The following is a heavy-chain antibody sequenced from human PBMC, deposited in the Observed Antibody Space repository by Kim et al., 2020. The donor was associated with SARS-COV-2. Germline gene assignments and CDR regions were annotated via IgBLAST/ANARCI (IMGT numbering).Heavy chain of an antibody. CDR2: ISWNSGSI. D-gene: IGHD6-25*01. J-gene: IGHJ2*01. V-gene: IGHV3-9*01. CDR1: GFTFDDYA. CDR3: AKDIRQRLDHGYFDL. Sequence: GGSLRLSCAASGFTFDDYAMHWVRQAPGKGLEWVSGISWNSGSIGYADSVKGRFTISRDNAKNSLYLQMNSLRAEDTALYYCAKDIRQRLDHGYFDLWGRGTLVTVSS.